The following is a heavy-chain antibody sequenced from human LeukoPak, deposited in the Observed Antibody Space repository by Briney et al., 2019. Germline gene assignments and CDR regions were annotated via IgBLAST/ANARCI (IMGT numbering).Heavy chain of an antibody. V-gene: IGHV1-2*02. Sequence: ASVKVSCKASGYPFIGNYIHWVRQAPGQGLEWMGWINPNSGGTQYSQKFQGRVTLTRDTSITTGYMELSGLTSDDTAVYYCASLSYYDLSGYFYWGQGTLVTVST. J-gene: IGHJ4*02. CDR1: GYPFIGNY. CDR3: ASLSYYDLSGYFY. D-gene: IGHD3-22*01. CDR2: INPNSGGT.